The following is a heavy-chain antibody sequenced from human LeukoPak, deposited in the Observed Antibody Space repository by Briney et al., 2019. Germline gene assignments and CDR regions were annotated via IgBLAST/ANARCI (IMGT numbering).Heavy chain of an antibody. CDR3: AIGTTGDYPPYFDS. CDR2: IYYRGGT. V-gene: IGHV4-59*02. CDR1: SGSVTSYY. J-gene: IGHJ4*02. D-gene: IGHD4-17*01. Sequence: SETLSLTCTVSSGSVTSYYWSWTRQPPGKGLGWIGYIYYRGGTKYNPSLKSRVTISADTSKNQFSLKLSSVTAADTAVYYCAIGTTGDYPPYFDSWGQGTLVTVSS.